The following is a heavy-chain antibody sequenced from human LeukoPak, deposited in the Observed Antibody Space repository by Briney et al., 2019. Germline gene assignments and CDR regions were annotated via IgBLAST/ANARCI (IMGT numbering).Heavy chain of an antibody. D-gene: IGHD3-22*01. CDR2: IYYRGSS. J-gene: IGHJ4*02. V-gene: IGHV4-39*07. Sequence: PSETLSLTCSVSGDSISSSSYYWGWIRQPPGKGLEWIGSIYYRGSSYYNPSLKSRVTISVDTSKNQFSLKLSSVTAADTAVYYCVRDRDSNGYYSGDFDYWGQGTLVTVSS. CDR3: VRDRDSNGYYSGDFDY. CDR1: GDSISSSSYY.